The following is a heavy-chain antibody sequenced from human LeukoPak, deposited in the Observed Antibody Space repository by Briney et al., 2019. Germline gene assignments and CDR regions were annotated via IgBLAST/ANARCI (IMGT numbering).Heavy chain of an antibody. D-gene: IGHD2-2*01. CDR2: IKQDGSEK. CDR1: GFTFSSYW. J-gene: IGHJ5*02. Sequence: PGGSLRLSCAASGFTFSSYWMSWVRQAPGKGLECVANIKQDGSEKYYVDSVKGRFTISRDNAKNSLYLQMNSLRAEDTAIYYCARDRSCSSSSCWVDHWGQGTLVTVSS. V-gene: IGHV3-7*01. CDR3: ARDRSCSSSSCWVDH.